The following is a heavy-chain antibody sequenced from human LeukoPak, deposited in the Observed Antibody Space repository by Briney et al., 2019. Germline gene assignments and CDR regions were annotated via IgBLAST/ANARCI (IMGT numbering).Heavy chain of an antibody. CDR3: ARSAGYYDSSGYSSFDY. J-gene: IGHJ4*02. Sequence: PGGSLRLSCAASGFTVSSNYMSWVRQAPGKGLEWVSVIYSGGSTYYADSVKGRFTISRHNSKNTLYLQMNSLGAEDTAVYYCARSAGYYDSSGYSSFDYWGQGTLVTVSS. V-gene: IGHV3-53*04. D-gene: IGHD3-22*01. CDR2: IYSGGST. CDR1: GFTVSSNY.